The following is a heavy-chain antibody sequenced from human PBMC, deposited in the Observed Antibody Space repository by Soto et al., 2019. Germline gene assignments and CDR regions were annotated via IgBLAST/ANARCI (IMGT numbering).Heavy chain of an antibody. J-gene: IGHJ4*02. CDR1: GYTYTSYG. Sequence: QVQLVQSGAEVKKPGASVQVSCKASGYTYTSYGISWVRQAPGQGLEWMGWISAYNGNTNYAQKLQGRATMTTDTSTSAAYMELRSLRSDDTAVYYCASGRIDGSGWFYRPLLDYWGQGTLVTVSS. V-gene: IGHV1-18*01. CDR3: ASGRIDGSGWFYRPLLDY. D-gene: IGHD6-19*01. CDR2: ISAYNGNT.